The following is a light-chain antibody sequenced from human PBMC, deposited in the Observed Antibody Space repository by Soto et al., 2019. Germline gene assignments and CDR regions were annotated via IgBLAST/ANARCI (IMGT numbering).Light chain of an antibody. V-gene: IGKV1-39*01. CDR3: QQSHSTPT. J-gene: IGKJ4*01. Sequence: IQLTQSPSSLSASVGDRVTITCRASQSISSYLNWYQQKPGKAPKLLIYAASSLQSGVPSRFSGSGSGTDFTLTISSLQPEDFATYYCQQSHSTPTFGGGTKVDIK. CDR1: QSISSY. CDR2: AAS.